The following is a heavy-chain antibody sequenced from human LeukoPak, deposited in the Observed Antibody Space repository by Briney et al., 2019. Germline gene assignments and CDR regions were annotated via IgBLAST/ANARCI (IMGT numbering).Heavy chain of an antibody. CDR2: NYYSGST. CDR1: GGSIRSGDYY. V-gene: IGHV4-30-4*01. J-gene: IGHJ4*02. D-gene: IGHD3-10*01. CDR3: ARIFHYYGSGSCGFDY. Sequence: PSETLSLTCPVSGGSIRSGDYYWRWIRPPPGKGVEGIGYNYYSGSTYYTPSLKSRVTISVDTSKNQFALKLCSVTAAGTAVYYCARIFHYYGSGSCGFDYWGQGTLVTVSS.